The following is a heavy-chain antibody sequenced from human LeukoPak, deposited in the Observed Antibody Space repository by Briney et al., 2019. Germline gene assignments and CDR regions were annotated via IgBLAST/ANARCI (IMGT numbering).Heavy chain of an antibody. D-gene: IGHD3-22*01. J-gene: IGHJ4*02. Sequence: GASVKVSCKVSGYTLTELSMHRVRQAPGKGLEWMGGFDPEDGETIYAQKFQGRVTMTEDTSTDTAYMELSSLRSEDTAVYYCATEWSYYDSSGYSSYWGQGTLVTVSS. CDR1: GYTLTELS. CDR3: ATEWSYYDSSGYSSY. CDR2: FDPEDGET. V-gene: IGHV1-24*01.